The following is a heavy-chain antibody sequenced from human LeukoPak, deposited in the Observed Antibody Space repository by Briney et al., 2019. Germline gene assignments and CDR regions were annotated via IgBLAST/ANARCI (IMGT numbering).Heavy chain of an antibody. V-gene: IGHV4-39*07. Sequence: SETLSLTCTVSGGSISNSDYYWGWIRQPPGKGLECIGSIFYSGSTYYNPSLKSRVTISVDTSKNQFSLKLNSVTAADTAVYYCASHYGSGSFYSPFDYWGQGTLVTVSS. CDR1: GGSISNSDYY. CDR3: ASHYGSGSFYSPFDY. CDR2: IFYSGST. D-gene: IGHD3-10*01. J-gene: IGHJ4*02.